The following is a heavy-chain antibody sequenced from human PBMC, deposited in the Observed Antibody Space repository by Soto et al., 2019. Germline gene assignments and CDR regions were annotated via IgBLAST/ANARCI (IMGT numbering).Heavy chain of an antibody. D-gene: IGHD3-10*01. Sequence: QVQLVESGGGVVQPGRSLRLSCAASGFTFSSYGMHRVRQAPGKGLEWVAVISYDGSNKYYADSVKGRFTISRDNSKNTLYLQMNSLRAEDTAVYYCAPWFGAFDYWGQGTLVTVSS. V-gene: IGHV3-30*03. J-gene: IGHJ4*02. CDR2: ISYDGSNK. CDR3: APWFGAFDY. CDR1: GFTFSSYG.